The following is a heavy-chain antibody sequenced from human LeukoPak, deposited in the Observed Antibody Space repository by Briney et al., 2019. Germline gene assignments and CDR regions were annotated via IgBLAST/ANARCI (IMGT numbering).Heavy chain of an antibody. Sequence: GGSLRLSCAASGFTFSSYWMSWVRQAPGKGLEWVANIKQGGSEKYYVDSVKGRFTISRDNAKNSLYLQMNSLRAEDTAVYYCAKVDNQDGDPYDYWGQGTLVTVSS. D-gene: IGHD4-17*01. J-gene: IGHJ4*02. CDR3: AKVDNQDGDPYDY. CDR2: IKQGGSEK. V-gene: IGHV3-7*03. CDR1: GFTFSSYW.